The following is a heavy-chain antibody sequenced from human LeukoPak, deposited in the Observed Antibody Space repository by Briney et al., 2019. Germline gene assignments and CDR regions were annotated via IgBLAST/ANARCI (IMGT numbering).Heavy chain of an antibody. Sequence: ASVKVSCKVSGYTLTELSMHWVRQAPGKGLGWMGGFDPEDGETIYAQKFQGRVTMTEDTSTDTAYMELSSLRSEDTAVYYCATSRQWLVLPVSWGQGTLVTVSS. CDR3: ATSRQWLVLPVS. V-gene: IGHV1-24*01. CDR2: FDPEDGET. D-gene: IGHD6-19*01. CDR1: GYTLTELS. J-gene: IGHJ5*02.